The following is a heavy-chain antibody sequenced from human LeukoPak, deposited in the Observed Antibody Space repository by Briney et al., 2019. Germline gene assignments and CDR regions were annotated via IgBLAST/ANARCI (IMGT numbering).Heavy chain of an antibody. J-gene: IGHJ4*02. CDR3: AREDFGGTYYVIADH. CDR2: IKQDGSEK. CDR1: GFTFSSYW. Sequence: PGGSLRLSCAASGFTFSSYWMSWVRQAPGKGLEWVANIKQDGSEKYYVDSVKGRFTISRDNAKNSLCLQMNSLRAEDTAVYYCAREDFGGTYYVIADHWGQGTLVTVSS. D-gene: IGHD1-26*01. V-gene: IGHV3-7*01.